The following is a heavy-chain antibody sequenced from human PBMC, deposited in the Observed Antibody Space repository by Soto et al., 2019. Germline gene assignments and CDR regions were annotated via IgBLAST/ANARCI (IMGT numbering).Heavy chain of an antibody. J-gene: IGHJ4*02. CDR3: AKDLCGGDCYQFEY. Sequence: PGGSLRLSCAASGFTFSNYGMHWVRQAPGKGLEWVAVISYDGNKKYYAGYVKGRFTISRDSSENTLSLQLSSLRAEDTAMYYCAKDLCGGDCYQFEYWGQGSLVTVSS. D-gene: IGHD2-21*01. CDR1: GFTFSNYG. V-gene: IGHV3-30*18. CDR2: ISYDGNKK.